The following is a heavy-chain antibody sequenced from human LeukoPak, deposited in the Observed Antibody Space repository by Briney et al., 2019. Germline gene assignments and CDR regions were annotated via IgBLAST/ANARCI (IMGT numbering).Heavy chain of an antibody. CDR1: GGSISSSSYY. CDR3: ARTVFGDFWSGYLIGALDY. J-gene: IGHJ4*02. Sequence: SETLSLTCTVSGGSISSSSYYWGWIRQPPGKGLEWIGSIYYSGSTYYNPSLKSRVTISVDTSKNQFSLKLSSVTAADTAVYYCARTVFGDFWSGYLIGALDYWGQGTLVTVSS. CDR2: IYYSGST. D-gene: IGHD3-3*01. V-gene: IGHV4-39*07.